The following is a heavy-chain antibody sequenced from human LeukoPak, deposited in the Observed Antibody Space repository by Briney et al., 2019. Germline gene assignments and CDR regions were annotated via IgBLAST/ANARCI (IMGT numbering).Heavy chain of an antibody. J-gene: IGHJ6*02. CDR3: ARDSGDDYGGDYYYYGMDV. CDR2: IYSGGRT. D-gene: IGHD4-23*01. Sequence: GGSLRLSCAASGFTVSSNYMSWVRQAPGKGLEWVSVIYSGGRTYYADSVKGRFTISRHNSKNTLYLQMNRLRAEETAGYYCARDSGDDYGGDYYYYGMDVWGQGTTVTVSS. CDR1: GFTVSSNY. V-gene: IGHV3-53*04.